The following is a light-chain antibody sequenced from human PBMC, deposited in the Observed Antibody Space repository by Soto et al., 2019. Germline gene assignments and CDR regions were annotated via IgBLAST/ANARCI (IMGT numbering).Light chain of an antibody. CDR1: QTFTSCF. V-gene: IGKV3-20*01. Sequence: EIVLTQSPGTLSLSQGERATLSCSASQTFTSCFFAWYHQKPGQAPRLLLYGASSRATGIPDRFSGSGSGTDFTLHISRLEPEDFAVYYGQQYDSTPRTFGKGIKVEIK. CDR3: QQYDSTPRT. CDR2: GAS. J-gene: IGKJ1*01.